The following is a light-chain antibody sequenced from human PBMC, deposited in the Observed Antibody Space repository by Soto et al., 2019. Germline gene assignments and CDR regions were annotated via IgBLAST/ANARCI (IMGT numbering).Light chain of an antibody. CDR1: QIFSSS. CDR3: EYYGTSIT. CDR2: GAS. V-gene: IGKV3-20*01. Sequence: VLTQSPGTLSLSPWERATLSCRASQIFSSSLAWYQQKPGQPPRLLIYGASTRAAGVPDRFSGSGSGTDFTLTFSRLEPEDFAVYYCEYYGTSITFGGGTKVDIK. J-gene: IGKJ4*01.